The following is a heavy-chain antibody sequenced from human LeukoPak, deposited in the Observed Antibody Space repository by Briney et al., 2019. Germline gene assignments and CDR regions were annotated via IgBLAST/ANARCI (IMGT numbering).Heavy chain of an antibody. J-gene: IGHJ4*02. CDR1: GFTFSSYA. D-gene: IGHD4-11*01. CDR2: ISRSGGST. CDR3: ARSYTTVSGPY. V-gene: IGHV3-23*01. Sequence: GASLRLSCAASGFTFSSYAMSWVRQAPGKGLEWVSAISRSGGSTYYADSVKGRFTISRDNSKNTLYLQMNSLRAEDTAVYFCARSYTTVSGPYWGQGTLVTVSS.